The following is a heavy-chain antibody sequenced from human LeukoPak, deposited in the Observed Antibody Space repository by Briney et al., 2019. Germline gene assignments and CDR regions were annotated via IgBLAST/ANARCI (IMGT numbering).Heavy chain of an antibody. CDR1: GFTFSSSA. V-gene: IGHV3-30-3*02. CDR3: AKSHTWIQLWLSGGGVDY. CDR2: ISYDGSNK. Sequence: GGSLRLSCAASGFTFSSSAMHWVRQAPDKGLEWVAVISYDGSNKYYADSVKGRFTISRDNSKNTLYLQMNSLRAEDTAVYYCAKSHTWIQLWLSGGGVDYWGQGTLVTVSS. J-gene: IGHJ4*02. D-gene: IGHD5-18*01.